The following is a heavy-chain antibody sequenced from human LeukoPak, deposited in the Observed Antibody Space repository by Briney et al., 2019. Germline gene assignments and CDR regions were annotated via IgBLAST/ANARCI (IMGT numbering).Heavy chain of an antibody. D-gene: IGHD5-18*01. CDR1: GSSISSYY. Sequence: SETLSLTCTVSGSSISSYYWSWIRQPPGKGLEWIGYIYNSGSTNYNPSLKSRVTISVDTSKNQFSLKLSSVTAADTAVYYCARDQGYSYGSLDYWGQGTLVTVSS. J-gene: IGHJ4*02. CDR2: IYNSGST. CDR3: ARDQGYSYGSLDY. V-gene: IGHV4-59*01.